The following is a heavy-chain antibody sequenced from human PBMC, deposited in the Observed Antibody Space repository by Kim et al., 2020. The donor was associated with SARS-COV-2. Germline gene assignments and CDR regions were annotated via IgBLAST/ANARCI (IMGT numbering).Heavy chain of an antibody. CDR1: GYTFNSYT. CDR2: INVGNGDT. V-gene: IGHV1-3*01. Sequence: ASVKVSCKTFGYTFNSYTMHWVRQAPGQRLEWMGWINVGNGDTKYSQNFQGRVTITRDTSASTAYMELSSLTSEDTAVYYCARDGPGVQGSGSDHPFDYWGQGTLVTVSS. J-gene: IGHJ4*02. D-gene: IGHD5-12*01. CDR3: ARDGPGVQGSGSDHPFDY.